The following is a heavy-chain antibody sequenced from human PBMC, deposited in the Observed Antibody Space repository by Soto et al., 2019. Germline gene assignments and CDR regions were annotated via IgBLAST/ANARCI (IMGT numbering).Heavy chain of an antibody. V-gene: IGHV4-59*01. J-gene: IGHJ4*02. D-gene: IGHD3-10*01. CDR2: IYYSGST. CDR3: ARDSIYGSGSPEESLFDY. CDR1: GGSISSYY. Sequence: SETLSLTCTVSGGSISSYYWSWIRQPPGKGLEWIGYIYYSGSTNYNPSLKSRVTISVDTSKNQVSLKLSSVTAADTAVYYCARDSIYGSGSPEESLFDYWGQGTLVTVSS.